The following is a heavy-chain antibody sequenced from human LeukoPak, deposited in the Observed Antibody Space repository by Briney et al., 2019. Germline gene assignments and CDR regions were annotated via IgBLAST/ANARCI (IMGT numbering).Heavy chain of an antibody. J-gene: IGHJ4*02. Sequence: GGSLRLSCAASGFTFSDYYMSWIRQAPGKGLEWVSYISSSGSTIYYADSVKGRFTISRDNSKNTLYLQMNSLRAEDTAVYYCARAGVVVVPAAIQGDYWGQGTLVTVSS. D-gene: IGHD2-2*02. CDR2: ISSSGSTI. V-gene: IGHV3-11*04. CDR1: GFTFSDYY. CDR3: ARAGVVVVPAAIQGDY.